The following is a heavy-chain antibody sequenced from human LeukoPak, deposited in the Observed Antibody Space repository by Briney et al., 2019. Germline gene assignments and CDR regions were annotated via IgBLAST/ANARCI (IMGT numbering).Heavy chain of an antibody. J-gene: IGHJ6*03. Sequence: PSETLSLTCTVSGGSISSSSYYWGWIRQPPGKGLEWIGSIYYSGSTYYNPSLKSRVTISVDTSKNQFSLKLSSVTAADTAVYYCARGTSGGEIGYYYYYMDVWGKGTTVTVSS. CDR1: GGSISSSSYY. CDR3: ARGTSGGEIGYYYYYMDV. CDR2: IYYSGST. D-gene: IGHD3-10*01. V-gene: IGHV4-39*07.